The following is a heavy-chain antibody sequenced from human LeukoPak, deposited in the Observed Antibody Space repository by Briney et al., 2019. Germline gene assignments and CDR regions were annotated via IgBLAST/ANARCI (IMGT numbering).Heavy chain of an antibody. Sequence: GRSLRLSSAASGFIFSSYAMHWVRQAPGKGVEWVAILSYDGNNKYYADSVKGRFTISRDNSKNALYLQMNSLRAEDTAVYYCARDKDYVRYYYMDVWGKGTTVTVSS. CDR1: GFIFSSYA. CDR3: ARDKDYVRYYYMDV. V-gene: IGHV3-30*01. J-gene: IGHJ6*03. D-gene: IGHD3-16*01. CDR2: LSYDGNNK.